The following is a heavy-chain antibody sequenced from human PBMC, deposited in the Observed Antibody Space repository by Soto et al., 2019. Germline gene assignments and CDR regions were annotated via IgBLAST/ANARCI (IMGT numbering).Heavy chain of an antibody. CDR3: ARGIQHRYGMDV. Sequence: EVQLVESGGGLVQPGGSLRLSCAAAGFTFSNYWMHWVRQAPGKGLVWVSRINSDGSSTFYADSVRDRFTISRDNAKNTVFLQMNSLRGEDTAVYYCARGIQHRYGMDVWGQGTTVTVSS. CDR2: INSDGSST. D-gene: IGHD5-18*01. V-gene: IGHV3-74*01. CDR1: GFTFSNYW. J-gene: IGHJ6*02.